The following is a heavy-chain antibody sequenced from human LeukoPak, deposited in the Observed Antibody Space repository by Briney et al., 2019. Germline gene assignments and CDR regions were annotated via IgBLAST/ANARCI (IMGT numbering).Heavy chain of an antibody. Sequence: GASVSLSCKASAYTFTIYGISLVRQAPGPGLEWMGGISGYNGSTNDAQKLQGMGTITTDTSTSTPYMDLRSLRSDDTAVYYCARGPTVSSSWYVQYYFDYWGQGTLVTVSS. J-gene: IGHJ4*02. D-gene: IGHD6-13*01. CDR1: AYTFTIYG. V-gene: IGHV1-18*01. CDR3: ARGPTVSSSWYVQYYFDY. CDR2: ISGYNGST.